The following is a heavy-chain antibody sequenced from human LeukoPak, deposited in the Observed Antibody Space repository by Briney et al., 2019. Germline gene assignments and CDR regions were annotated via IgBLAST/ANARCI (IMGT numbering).Heavy chain of an antibody. V-gene: IGHV1-2*02. CDR3: ARLLRGGDYGGNWFDP. CDR1: GYTFTAYY. D-gene: IGHD4-23*01. CDR2: SNRNSGGT. Sequence: GASVKVSCKASGYTFTAYYMHWVRQAPGQGREWVGWSNRNSGGTNYAQKFQGRVTMTRDTSISTAYMELSSLRSADTAVYFCARLLRGGDYGGNWFDPWGQGNLVPVSS. J-gene: IGHJ5*02.